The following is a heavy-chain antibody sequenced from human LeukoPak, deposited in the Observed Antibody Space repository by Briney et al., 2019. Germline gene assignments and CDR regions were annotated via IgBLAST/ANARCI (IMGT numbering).Heavy chain of an antibody. CDR2: IIPIFGTA. D-gene: IGHD5-18*01. CDR3: ARVYSYGFDY. CDR1: GGTFSSYA. V-gene: IGHV1-69*13. Sequence: GASVKVSCKASGGTFSSYAISWVRQAPGQGLEWVGGIIPIFGTANYAQKFQGRVTITADESTSTAYMELSSLRSEDTAVYYCARVYSYGFDYWGQGTLVTVSS. J-gene: IGHJ4*02.